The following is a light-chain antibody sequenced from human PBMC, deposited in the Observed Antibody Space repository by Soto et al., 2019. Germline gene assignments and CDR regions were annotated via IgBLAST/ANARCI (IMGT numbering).Light chain of an antibody. CDR3: QQYSSYLHT. J-gene: IGKJ2*01. CDR1: QSISSW. CDR2: DAS. V-gene: IGKV1-5*01. Sequence: DIQMTQSPPTLSSSPGDRVTITCRASQSISSWLAWYQQKPGKAPKLLIYDASSRESGIPARFSGSGSGTEFTLTISSLQPDDFAIYYCQQYSSYLHTFGRGTKLEIK.